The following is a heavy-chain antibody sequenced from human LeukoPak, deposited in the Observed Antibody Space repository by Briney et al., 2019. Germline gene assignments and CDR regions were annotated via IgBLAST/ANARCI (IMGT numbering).Heavy chain of an antibody. CDR1: GYSFTSYW. Sequence: GESLKISCKGSGYSFTSYWIGWVRQMPGKGLEWMGIIYPGDSDTRYSPPFQGQVTISADKSISTAYLQWSSLKASDTTMYYCASSGRCSSTSCYDAFDIWGQGTMVTVSS. D-gene: IGHD2-2*01. J-gene: IGHJ3*02. CDR3: ASSGRCSSTSCYDAFDI. CDR2: IYPGDSDT. V-gene: IGHV5-51*01.